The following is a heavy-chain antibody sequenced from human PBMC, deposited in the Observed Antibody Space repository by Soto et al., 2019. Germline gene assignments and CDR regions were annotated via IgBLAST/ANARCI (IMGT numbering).Heavy chain of an antibody. Sequence: SETLSLTCTVSGGSISSYYWSWIRQPPGKGLEWIGHIYYSGSTYYNPSLKSRVTISVDTSKNQFSLKLSSVTAADTAVYYCARDSGNGDPNFDYWGQGTPVTVSS. V-gene: IGHV4-59*12. CDR2: IYYSGST. CDR1: GGSISSYY. CDR3: ARDSGNGDPNFDY. D-gene: IGHD4-17*01. J-gene: IGHJ4*02.